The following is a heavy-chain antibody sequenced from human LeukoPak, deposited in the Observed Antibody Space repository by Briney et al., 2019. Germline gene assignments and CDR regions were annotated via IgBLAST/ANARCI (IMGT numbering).Heavy chain of an antibody. CDR2: ITSSGSTI. Sequence: GGSLRLSCAASGFTFSNFEMNWVRQAPGKGLEWVSYITSSGSTIYYPDSVKGRFTISRDNAKNSLYLQMNALTAEDTAVYYCARELFDFDYWGQGTLVTVSS. CDR1: GFTFSNFE. D-gene: IGHD3-10*01. CDR3: ARELFDFDY. V-gene: IGHV3-48*03. J-gene: IGHJ4*02.